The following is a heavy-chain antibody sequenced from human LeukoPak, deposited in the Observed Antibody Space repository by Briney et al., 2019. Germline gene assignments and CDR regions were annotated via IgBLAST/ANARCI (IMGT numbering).Heavy chain of an antibody. D-gene: IGHD1-26*01. V-gene: IGHV4-34*01. CDR1: GGSFSGYY. CDR2: INHSGST. Sequence: SETLSLTCAVSGGSFSGYYWSWIRQPPGKGLEWIGEINHSGSTNYNPSLQSRVTISVDTSKHQFSLNLRSVTAAHTAVSYCARREGGSDYDFDYCGRGTLVIVAS. CDR3: ARREGGSDYDFDY. J-gene: IGHJ4*02.